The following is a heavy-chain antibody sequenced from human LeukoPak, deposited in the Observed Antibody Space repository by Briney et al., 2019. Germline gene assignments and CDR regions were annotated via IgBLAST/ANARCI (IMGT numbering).Heavy chain of an antibody. V-gene: IGHV4-34*01. CDR2: INHSGST. D-gene: IGHD6-13*01. J-gene: IGHJ4*02. CDR1: GGSFSGYY. Sequence: SETLSLTCAVYGGSFSGYYWSWIRQPPGKGLEWIGEINHSGSTNYNPSLKSRVTISVDTSKNQFSLKLSSVTAADTAVYYCARVEINSSWSFDYWGQGTLVTVSS. CDR3: ARVEINSSWSFDY.